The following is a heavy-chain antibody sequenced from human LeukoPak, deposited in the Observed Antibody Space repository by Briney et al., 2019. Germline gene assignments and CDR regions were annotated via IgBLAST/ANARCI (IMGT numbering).Heavy chain of an antibody. CDR1: GGTFSSYA. J-gene: IGHJ4*02. Sequence: SVKVSCKASGGTFSSYAISWVRQAPGQGLEWMGGIIPIFGTANYAQKFQGRVTITADESTSTAYMELSSLRSEDTAVYYCARLRWGSYGDFAIDYWGQGTLVTVSS. CDR2: IIPIFGTA. D-gene: IGHD5-18*01. V-gene: IGHV1-69*13. CDR3: ARLRWGSYGDFAIDY.